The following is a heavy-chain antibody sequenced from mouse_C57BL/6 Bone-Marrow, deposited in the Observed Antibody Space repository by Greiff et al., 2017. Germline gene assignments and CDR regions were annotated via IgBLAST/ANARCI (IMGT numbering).Heavy chain of an antibody. CDR3: ARDYYGSSPYYFDY. D-gene: IGHD1-1*01. CDR1: GYTFTSYW. J-gene: IGHJ2*01. Sequence: QVQLKQSGAELVKPGASVKLSCKASGYTFTSYWMHWVKQRPGQGLEWIGMIHPNSGSTNYNEKFKSKATLTVDKSSSTAYMQLSSLTSEDSAVYYCARDYYGSSPYYFDYWGQGTTLTVSS. V-gene: IGHV1-64*01. CDR2: IHPNSGST.